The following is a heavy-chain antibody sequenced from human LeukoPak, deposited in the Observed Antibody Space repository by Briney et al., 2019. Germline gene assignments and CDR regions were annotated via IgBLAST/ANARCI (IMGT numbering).Heavy chain of an antibody. CDR2: ISTDGSST. CDR3: AKGRLPVAATLDY. D-gene: IGHD6-19*01. CDR1: GFTFSSYW. J-gene: IGHJ4*02. V-gene: IGHV3-74*01. Sequence: GGSLRLSCAASGFTFSSYWMHWVRQGPGKGLVWVSRISTDGSSTDYADSVKGRFTISRDNSKNTLYLQMNSLRAEDTALYYCAKGRLPVAATLDYWGQGTLVTVSS.